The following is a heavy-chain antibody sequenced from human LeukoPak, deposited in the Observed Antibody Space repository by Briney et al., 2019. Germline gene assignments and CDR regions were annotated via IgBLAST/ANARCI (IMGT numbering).Heavy chain of an antibody. D-gene: IGHD3-16*01. CDR2: INTDGSTT. Sequence: GGSLRLSCAASGLTFSSYWMHWVRQAPGKGLVWVSRINTDGSTTSSADSVKGRFTISRDNAKNTLYLQMNSLRAEDTAVYYCARVGVGNYDFDYWGQGTLVTVSS. CDR1: GLTFSSYW. V-gene: IGHV3-74*01. CDR3: ARVGVGNYDFDY. J-gene: IGHJ4*02.